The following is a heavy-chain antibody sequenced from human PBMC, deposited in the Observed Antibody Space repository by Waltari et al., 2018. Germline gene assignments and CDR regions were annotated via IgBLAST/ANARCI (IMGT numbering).Heavy chain of an antibody. V-gene: IGHV4-39*01. Sequence: QLQLQESGPGLVKPSETLSLTCTVSGGSISSSSYYWGWIRQPPGKGLEWIGSIYYSGSTYYNPALKRRVTISGDTSKNQFSRKLSSVTAADTAVYYCASPDRRVVAATFWYFDLWGRGTLVTVSS. CDR2: IYYSGST. J-gene: IGHJ2*01. CDR1: GGSISSSSYY. D-gene: IGHD2-15*01. CDR3: ASPDRRVVAATFWYFDL.